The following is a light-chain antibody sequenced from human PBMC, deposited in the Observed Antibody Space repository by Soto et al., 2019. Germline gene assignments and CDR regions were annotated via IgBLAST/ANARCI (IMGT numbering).Light chain of an antibody. CDR2: AAS. J-gene: IGKJ4*01. Sequence: QSPSVGDRVTITCRASQSISRYLNWYQQKPGKAPKLLIYAASSLQSGVPSRFSGSGSGTDFTLTISSLQPEDFATYYCQQSYSTPLTFGGGTKVEIK. CDR3: QQSYSTPLT. CDR1: QSISRY. V-gene: IGKV1-39*01.